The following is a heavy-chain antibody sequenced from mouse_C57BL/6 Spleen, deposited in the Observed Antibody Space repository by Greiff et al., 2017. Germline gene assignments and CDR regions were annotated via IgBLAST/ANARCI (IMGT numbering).Heavy chain of an antibody. CDR1: GYTFTDYE. Sequence: VKLVESGAELVRPGASVTLSCKASGYTFTDYEMHWVKQTPVHGLEWIGAIDPETGGTAYNQKFKGKAILTADKSSSTAYMELRSLTSEDSAVYYCTLLFYYAMDYWGQGTSVTVSS. CDR3: TLLFYYAMDY. V-gene: IGHV1-15*01. D-gene: IGHD2-1*01. J-gene: IGHJ4*01. CDR2: IDPETGGT.